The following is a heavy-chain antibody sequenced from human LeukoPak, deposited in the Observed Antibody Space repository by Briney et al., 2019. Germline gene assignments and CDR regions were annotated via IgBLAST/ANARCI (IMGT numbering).Heavy chain of an antibody. D-gene: IGHD7-27*01. V-gene: IGHV1-46*01. CDR3: ARGGASLGIGWFDP. Sequence: ASVKVSCKASGYIFTSYYMHWVRQAPGQGLEWMGIINPSGGSTSYAQKFQGRVTMTRDTSTSTVYMDLSSLNSEGTAVYYCARGGASLGIGWFDPWGQGTLVTVSS. CDR1: GYIFTSYY. J-gene: IGHJ5*02. CDR2: INPSGGST.